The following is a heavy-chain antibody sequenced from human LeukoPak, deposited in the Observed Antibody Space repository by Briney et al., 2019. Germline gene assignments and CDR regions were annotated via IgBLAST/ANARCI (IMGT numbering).Heavy chain of an antibody. V-gene: IGHV3-9*01. CDR2: ISWNSGSI. D-gene: IGHD1-7*01. CDR3: AKDGSAGTTPPFFDY. J-gene: IGHJ4*02. CDR1: GFTFDDYA. Sequence: GKSLRLSCAASGFTFDDYAMHWVRQAPGKGLEWVSGISWNSGSIGYADSVKGRFTISRDNAKNSLYLQMNSLRAEDTALYYCAKDGSAGTTPPFFDYWGQGTLVTVSS.